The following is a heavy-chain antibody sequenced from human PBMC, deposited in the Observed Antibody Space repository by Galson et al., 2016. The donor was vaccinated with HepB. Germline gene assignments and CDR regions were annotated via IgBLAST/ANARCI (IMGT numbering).Heavy chain of an antibody. CDR3: ARQEGGMFDF. D-gene: IGHD3-16*01. CDR2: IYHTGTT. Sequence: SETLSLTCDVSFYSISSGFCWGWIRQTPGKGLEWIGTIYHTGTTYYNPSLTGRVTMSMDTSKNQFSLNLKTVTAADAAVYYCARQEGGMFDFWGQGHLVAVSS. J-gene: IGHJ4*02. V-gene: IGHV4-38-2*01. CDR1: FYSISSGFC.